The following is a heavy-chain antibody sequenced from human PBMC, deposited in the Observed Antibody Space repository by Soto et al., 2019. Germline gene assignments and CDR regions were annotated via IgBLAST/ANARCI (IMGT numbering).Heavy chain of an antibody. V-gene: IGHV3-23*01. CDR2: VSGTGGSA. CDR3: ARGSAYSDYDLEY. Sequence: LRLSCAAPGFTFSSYAMTWVRQAPGKGLEWVSGVSGTGGSAYYADSVKGRFTISRDKSTNTLYLHMNSLRAEDTAVYYCARGSAYSDYDLEYWGQGTLVTVSS. J-gene: IGHJ4*02. CDR1: GFTFSSYA. D-gene: IGHD4-17*01.